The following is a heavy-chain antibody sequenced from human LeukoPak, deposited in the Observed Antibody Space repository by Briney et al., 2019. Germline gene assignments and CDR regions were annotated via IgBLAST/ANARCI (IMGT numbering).Heavy chain of an antibody. CDR3: AKTPDIVVVVAATLFDY. Sequence: PGRSLRLSCAASGFTFSSYAMSWVRQAPGKGLEWVSAISGSGGSTYYADSGKGRFTITRDNSKNTLYLQMNSPRAEDTAVYYCAKTPDIVVVVAATLFDYWGQGTLVTVSS. V-gene: IGHV3-23*01. CDR2: ISGSGGST. CDR1: GFTFSSYA. J-gene: IGHJ4*02. D-gene: IGHD2-15*01.